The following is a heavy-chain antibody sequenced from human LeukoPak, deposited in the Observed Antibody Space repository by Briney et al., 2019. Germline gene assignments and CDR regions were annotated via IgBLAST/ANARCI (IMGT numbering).Heavy chain of an antibody. CDR2: ISSSSSTI. V-gene: IGHV3-48*04. D-gene: IGHD5-12*01. CDR3: ARRYSSGYEPPYYYYGMDV. J-gene: IGHJ6*02. CDR1: GFTFSSYS. Sequence: GGSLRLSCAASGFTFSSYSMNWVRQAPGKGLEWVSYISSSSSTIYYADSVKGRFTISRDNAKNSLYLQMNSLRAEDTAVYYCARRYSSGYEPPYYYYGMDVWGQGTTVTVSS.